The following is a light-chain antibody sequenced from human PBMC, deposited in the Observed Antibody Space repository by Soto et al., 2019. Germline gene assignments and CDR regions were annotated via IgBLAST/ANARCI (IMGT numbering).Light chain of an antibody. CDR1: QSVSSSY. CDR2: GAS. V-gene: IGKV3-20*01. J-gene: IGKJ4*01. Sequence: EIVLTQSPATLSLSPGERATLSCRASQSVSSSYLAWYQQKPGQAPRLIIYGASSRATGIPDRFSGSGSGTDFTLTISRLEPDDFAVYYCQQYGSSPLTFGGGTKVDIK. CDR3: QQYGSSPLT.